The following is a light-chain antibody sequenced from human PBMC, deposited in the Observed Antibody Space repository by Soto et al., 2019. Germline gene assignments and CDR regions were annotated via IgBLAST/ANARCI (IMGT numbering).Light chain of an antibody. Sequence: EIMWTQSPATLSVSPGEGATLSCRASQSVSDNLAWYQQKPDQAPRLLIYGAHTRATGIPARFSGSGSGTEFTLTISSLQSEDFAVYYCQQYNKWPPAISFGQGTRLEIK. CDR2: GAH. CDR3: QQYNKWPPAIS. J-gene: IGKJ5*01. V-gene: IGKV3-15*01. CDR1: QSVSDN.